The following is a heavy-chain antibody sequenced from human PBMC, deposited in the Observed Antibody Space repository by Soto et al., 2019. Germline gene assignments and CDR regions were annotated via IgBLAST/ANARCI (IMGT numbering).Heavy chain of an antibody. D-gene: IGHD3-3*01. J-gene: IGHJ5*02. V-gene: IGHV1-18*04. CDR3: ARADYDFWSGYGPPENWFDT. Sequence: ASVKVSCKASGYTFTSYGISWVRRAPGQGLEWMGWISAYNGNTNYAQKLQGRVTMTTDTSTSTAYMELRSLRSDDTAVYYCARADYDFWSGYGPPENWFDTWGQGTLVTVSS. CDR1: GYTFTSYG. CDR2: ISAYNGNT.